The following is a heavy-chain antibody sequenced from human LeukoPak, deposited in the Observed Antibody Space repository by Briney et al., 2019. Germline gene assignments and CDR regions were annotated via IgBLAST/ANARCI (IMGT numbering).Heavy chain of an antibody. D-gene: IGHD3-3*01. CDR2: IYYSGST. Sequence: SETLSLTCTVSGGSISSSSYYWGWIRQPPGQGLEWIGSIYYSGSTYYNPSLKSRVTISVDTSRNQFSLKLSSVTAADTAVYYCATREYYDFWSGYPNDAFDIWGQGTMVTVSS. CDR1: GGSISSSSYY. J-gene: IGHJ3*02. V-gene: IGHV4-39*01. CDR3: ATREYYDFWSGYPNDAFDI.